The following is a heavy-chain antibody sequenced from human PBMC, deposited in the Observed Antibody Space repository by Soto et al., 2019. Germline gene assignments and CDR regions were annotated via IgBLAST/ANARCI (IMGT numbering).Heavy chain of an antibody. V-gene: IGHV4-31*03. CDR1: GGSISSGGYY. CDR2: ISYSGST. Sequence: QVQLQESGPGLVKPSQTLSLTCTVSGGSISSGGYYWSWIRQPPGKGLEWIGYISYSGSTYYNPSLKSRFTISVATSKNQFCLKLSSVTAADTAVYYCARRAWFGEKTPYYYYGMDVWGQGTTVTVSS. J-gene: IGHJ6*02. D-gene: IGHD3-10*01. CDR3: ARRAWFGEKTPYYYYGMDV.